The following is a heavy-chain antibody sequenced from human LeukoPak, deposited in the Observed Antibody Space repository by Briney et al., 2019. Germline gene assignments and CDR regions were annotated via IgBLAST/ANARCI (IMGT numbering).Heavy chain of an antibody. D-gene: IGHD3-10*01. CDR3: ARSPRGYFDY. Sequence: GEFLKISCKGSGYSFTSNWIAWVRQMPGKGLEWMGIIYPGDSDTRYSPSFQGQVTISADKSISTAYLQWSSLKASDTAIYYCARSPRGYFDYWGQGTLVTVSS. CDR1: GYSFTSNW. J-gene: IGHJ4*02. CDR2: IYPGDSDT. V-gene: IGHV5-51*01.